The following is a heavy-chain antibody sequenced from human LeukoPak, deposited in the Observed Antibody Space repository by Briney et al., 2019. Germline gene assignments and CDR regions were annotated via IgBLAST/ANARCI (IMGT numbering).Heavy chain of an antibody. J-gene: IGHJ6*03. V-gene: IGHV1-69*05. CDR3: ARERGGSYRYYYYYYYMDV. CDR2: IIPIFGTA. Sequence: ASVKVSCKASGGTFSSYAISWVRQAPGQGLEWMGGIIPIFGTANYAQKFQGGVTITTDESTSTAYMELSSLRSEDTAVYYCARERGGSYRYYYYYYYMDVWGKGTTVTVSS. CDR1: GGTFSSYA. D-gene: IGHD1-26*01.